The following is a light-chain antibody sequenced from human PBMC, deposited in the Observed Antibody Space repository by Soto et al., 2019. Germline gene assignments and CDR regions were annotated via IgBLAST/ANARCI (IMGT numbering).Light chain of an antibody. Sequence: QSVLTQPPSVSAAPGQKVTISCSGSSSNIGNSYVSWYSQLPGTAPKLLIYETDKRTTGTPERYSGSKSGTSATLGITGLQTGDEADYYCGTWNSSRSAWVFGGGTKLTVL. CDR2: ETD. CDR3: GTWNSSRSAWV. V-gene: IGLV1-51*01. CDR1: SSNIGNSY. J-gene: IGLJ3*02.